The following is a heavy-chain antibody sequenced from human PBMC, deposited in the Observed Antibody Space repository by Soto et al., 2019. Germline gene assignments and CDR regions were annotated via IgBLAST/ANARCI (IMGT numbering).Heavy chain of an antibody. CDR3: ARGVLEWLLRDSYYYYMDV. Sequence: QVQLQESGPGLVKPSETLSLTCTVSGDSISSSYWNWIRQAPGKGLEWNGYIDDTGGTNYNPSLKSRVALSVDPSNNQYSLKLSSVTAADTAVYYCARGVLEWLLRDSYYYYMDVWGKGTTVTVSS. CDR1: GDSISSSY. J-gene: IGHJ6*03. CDR2: IDDTGGT. V-gene: IGHV4-59*01. D-gene: IGHD3-3*01.